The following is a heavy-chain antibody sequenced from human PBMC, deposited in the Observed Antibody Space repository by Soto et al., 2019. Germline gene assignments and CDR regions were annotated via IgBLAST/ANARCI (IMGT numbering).Heavy chain of an antibody. J-gene: IGHJ4*02. CDR2: IYYSGST. CDR1: GGSISSGGYY. V-gene: IGHV4-31*03. D-gene: IGHD2-21*01. CDR3: ARGGPTAYYFDF. Sequence: PSETLSLTCSVSGGSISSGGYYWTWIRQHPEKGLEWIGYIYYSGSTYYKPSLKSRVTILIDTSQNQFSLVLDSVTAADTAVYYCARGGPTAYYFDFWGLGTLVTGSS.